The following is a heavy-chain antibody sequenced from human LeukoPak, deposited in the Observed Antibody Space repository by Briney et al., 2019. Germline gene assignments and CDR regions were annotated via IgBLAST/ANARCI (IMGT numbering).Heavy chain of an antibody. J-gene: IGHJ3*02. CDR2: ISSSGSTI. Sequence: PGGSLRLSCAASGFTFSSYEMNWVRQAPGKGLEWVSYISSSGSTIYYADSVKGRFTISRDNAKNSLYLQMSSLRAEDTAVYYCAREAFSSGYYFDDAFDIWGQGTMVTVSS. V-gene: IGHV3-48*03. CDR1: GFTFSSYE. D-gene: IGHD3-22*01. CDR3: AREAFSSGYYFDDAFDI.